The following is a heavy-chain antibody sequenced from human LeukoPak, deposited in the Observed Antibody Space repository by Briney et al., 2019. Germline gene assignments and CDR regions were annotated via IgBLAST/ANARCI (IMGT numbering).Heavy chain of an antibody. CDR3: ARDPRPGIAAAGTYPY. D-gene: IGHD6-13*01. V-gene: IGHV1-18*01. CDR1: GYTFTSYG. J-gene: IGHJ4*02. CDR2: ISAYNGNT. Sequence: ASVKVSCKASGYTFTSYGISWVRQAPGQGLEWMGWISAYNGNTNYAQKLQGRVTMTTDTSTSTAYMELRSLRSDDTAVYYCARDPRPGIAAAGTYPYWGQGTLVTVSS.